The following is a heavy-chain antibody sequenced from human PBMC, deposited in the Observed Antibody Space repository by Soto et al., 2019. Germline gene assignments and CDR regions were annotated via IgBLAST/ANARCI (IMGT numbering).Heavy chain of an antibody. CDR3: AKTLEQWLEYYSYYGMDV. D-gene: IGHD6-19*01. J-gene: IGHJ6*02. CDR2: ISYDGSNK. CDR1: GFTFSSYG. V-gene: IGHV3-30*18. Sequence: QVQLVESGGGVVQPGRSLRLSCAASGFTFSSYGMHWVRQAPGKGLEWVAVISYDGSNKYYADSVKGRFTISRDNSKNTLYLQMNSLRAEDTAVYYCAKTLEQWLEYYSYYGMDVWGQGTTVTVSS.